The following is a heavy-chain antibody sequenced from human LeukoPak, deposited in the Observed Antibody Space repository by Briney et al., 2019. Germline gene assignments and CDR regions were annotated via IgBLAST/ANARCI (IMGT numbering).Heavy chain of an antibody. D-gene: IGHD1-1*01. V-gene: IGHV4-61*08. CDR3: ARGLNWNGNDY. Sequence: SETLSLTCAVSGGSISSGGYSWSWIRQPPGKGLEWIGYIYYSGSTNYNPSLKSRVTISVDTSKNQFSLKLSSVTAADTAVYYCARGLNWNGNDYWGQGTLDTVSS. J-gene: IGHJ4*02. CDR1: GGSISSGGYS. CDR2: IYYSGST.